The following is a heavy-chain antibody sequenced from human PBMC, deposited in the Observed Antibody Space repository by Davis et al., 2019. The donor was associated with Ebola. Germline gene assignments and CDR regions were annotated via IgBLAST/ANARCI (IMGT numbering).Heavy chain of an antibody. CDR1: GFTFSDYY. V-gene: IGHV3-11*01. J-gene: IGHJ4*02. CDR3: ANAKWGGSSSWFDY. Sequence: GGSLRLSCAASGFTFSDYYMSWIRQAPGKGLEWISYISTSDNTIYYADSVKGRFTISRDNSKNTLYLQMNSLRAEDTAVYYCANAKWGGSSSWFDYWGQGTLVTVSS. CDR2: ISTSDNTI. D-gene: IGHD6-13*01.